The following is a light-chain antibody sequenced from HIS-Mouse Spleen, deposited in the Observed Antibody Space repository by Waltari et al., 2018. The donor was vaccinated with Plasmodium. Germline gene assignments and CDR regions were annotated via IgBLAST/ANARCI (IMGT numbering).Light chain of an antibody. J-gene: IGLJ3*02. CDR3: YSTDSSGNHRV. V-gene: IGLV3-10*01. CDR1: ALPKKY. CDR2: GDS. Sequence: SYELTQPPSVSVSPGQTARITCSGDALPKKYAYWYQQKSGQAPVLVIYGDSKRPSGIPEGFSGSSLGTRATLTSSGAQVEGESDYYCYSTDSSGNHRVFGGGTKLTVL.